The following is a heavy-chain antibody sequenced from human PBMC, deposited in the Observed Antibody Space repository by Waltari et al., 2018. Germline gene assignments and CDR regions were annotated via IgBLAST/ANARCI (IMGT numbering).Heavy chain of an antibody. V-gene: IGHV3-74*02. CDR1: GFTSNTYW. D-gene: IGHD3-22*01. J-gene: IGHJ6*02. CDR2: INPHGTST. CDR3: ARGHYDSSGYYLSYYYGLDV. Sequence: EVQLVESGGDLVQPGGSLRLSCAGSGFTSNTYWMHWVSQVPGKGLVWVSRINPHGTSTNYADSVKGRFTISRDNAKNTLYLQMNSLRAEDTAVYYCARGHYDSSGYYLSYYYGLDVWGQGTTVTVSS.